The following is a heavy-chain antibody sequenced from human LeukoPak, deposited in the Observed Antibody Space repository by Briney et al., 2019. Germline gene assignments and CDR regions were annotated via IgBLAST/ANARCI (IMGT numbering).Heavy chain of an antibody. CDR3: AREVNGDYGDYGFDY. D-gene: IGHD4-17*01. V-gene: IGHV3-53*01. CDR2: IYVGGSA. J-gene: IGHJ4*02. Sequence: GGSLRLSCAASGFTVSNNYMSWVRQTPGKGLEWVSVIYVGGSAYYADSVKGRFTISGDSSKNTLYLQMNSLRAEDTAVYYCAREVNGDYGDYGFDYWGQGTLVTVSS. CDR1: GFTVSNNY.